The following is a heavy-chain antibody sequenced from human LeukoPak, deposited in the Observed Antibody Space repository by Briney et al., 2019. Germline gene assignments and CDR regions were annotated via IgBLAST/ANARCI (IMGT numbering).Heavy chain of an antibody. CDR1: GGSISSSSYY. D-gene: IGHD5-12*01. CDR3: ARVRTPEMVATIREGGWFDP. Sequence: SETLSLTCTVSGGSISSSSYYWGWIRQPPGKGLEWIGSIYYSGSTNYNPSLKSRVTMSVDTSKNQFSLKLSSVTAADTAVYYCARVRTPEMVATIREGGWFDPWGQGTLVTVSS. J-gene: IGHJ5*02. CDR2: IYYSGST. V-gene: IGHV4-39*07.